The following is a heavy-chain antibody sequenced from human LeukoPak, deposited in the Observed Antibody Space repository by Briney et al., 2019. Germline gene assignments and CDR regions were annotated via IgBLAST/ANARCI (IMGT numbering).Heavy chain of an antibody. CDR3: ARQLMITFGGVIVSGFDY. J-gene: IGHJ4*02. CDR2: SYYSGIT. Sequence: KASETLSLTCTVSGGSISSSSYYWGWIRQPPGKGLEWIGSSYYSGITYYNPSLKSRVTISVYTSKNQFSPKLSSVTAADTAVYSCARQLMITFGGVIVSGFDYWGQGTLVTVSS. CDR1: GGSISSSSYY. V-gene: IGHV4-39*01. D-gene: IGHD3-16*02.